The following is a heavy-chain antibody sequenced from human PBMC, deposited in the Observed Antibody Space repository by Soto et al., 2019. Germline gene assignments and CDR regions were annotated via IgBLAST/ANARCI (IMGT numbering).Heavy chain of an antibody. Sequence: PGGSLRLSCAASDFTFSGYGVHWVRQASGKGLEWVGRIRPRSNNYATAYAASVKGRFTISRDDSKNMAYLQMNSLKTEDTAVYYCSAMAGIDYWGQGALVTVSS. CDR1: DFTFSGYG. CDR2: IRPRSNNYAT. D-gene: IGHD6-19*01. V-gene: IGHV3-73*01. CDR3: SAMAGIDY. J-gene: IGHJ4*02.